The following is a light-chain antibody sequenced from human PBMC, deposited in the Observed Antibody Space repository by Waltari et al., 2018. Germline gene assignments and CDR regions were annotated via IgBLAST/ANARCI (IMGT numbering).Light chain of an antibody. Sequence: QSVLTQPPSASATPGQRVTISCSGRNSNIGSNTVHWYQQLQGTAPKFLIYNNNQRLSGVPARFSGSKSGTSAFLAISGRQSEDEADYYCASWDDRLNGYVLGTGTKVTAL. V-gene: IGLV1-44*01. J-gene: IGLJ1*01. CDR3: ASWDDRLNGYV. CDR1: NSNIGSNT. CDR2: NNN.